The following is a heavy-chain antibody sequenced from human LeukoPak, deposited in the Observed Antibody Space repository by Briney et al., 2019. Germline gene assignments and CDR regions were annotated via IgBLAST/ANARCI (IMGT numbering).Heavy chain of an antibody. CDR3: ARDANSQQWLHYYMDV. Sequence: GGSLRLSCAASGFTFSTYSMNWVRQAPGKGLEWVSSISSSSSYIYYADSVKGRFTISRDNAKNSLYLQMNSLRAEDTAVYYCARDANSQQWLHYYMDVWGKGTTVTVSS. CDR2: ISSSSSYI. V-gene: IGHV3-21*01. CDR1: GFTFSTYS. J-gene: IGHJ6*03. D-gene: IGHD5-12*01.